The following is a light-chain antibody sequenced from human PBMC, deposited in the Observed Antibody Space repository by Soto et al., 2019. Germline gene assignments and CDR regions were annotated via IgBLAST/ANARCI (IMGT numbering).Light chain of an antibody. CDR3: QQYNNWPPIT. CDR1: QSVNIN. V-gene: IGKV3-15*01. CDR2: GAS. Sequence: EIVLTQSPATLSVSPGERATLSCRASQSVNINLAWYQQKPGQAPRLLIYGASTRATGIPARFSGSRSRTEITLTISSLQSEDFAVYYCQQYNNWPPITFGQGTRLEIK. J-gene: IGKJ5*01.